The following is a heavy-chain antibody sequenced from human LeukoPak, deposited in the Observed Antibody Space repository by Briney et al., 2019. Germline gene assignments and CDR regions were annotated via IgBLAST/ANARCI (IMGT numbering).Heavy chain of an antibody. CDR3: AKDSSYYLDSSGFDY. CDR2: IIYDGSDK. V-gene: IGHV3-30*18. D-gene: IGHD3-22*01. Sequence: PRGSLRLACAAYRFTFSDYGMHWVRHAPGKGLEWVAVIIYDGSDKFYADSVKGRFNISRDNSKNTLYLQMNSLRAEDTAVYYCAKDSSYYLDSSGFDYWGPGTLVTVSS. J-gene: IGHJ4*02. CDR1: RFTFSDYG.